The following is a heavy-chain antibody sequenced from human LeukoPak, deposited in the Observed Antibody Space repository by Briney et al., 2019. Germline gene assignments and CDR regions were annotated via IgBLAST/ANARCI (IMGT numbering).Heavy chain of an antibody. V-gene: IGHV4-39*07. D-gene: IGHD2-21*02. CDR3: ARYCGGDCYSSYYYYYGMDV. Sequence: SETLSLTCTVSGGSISSSSYYWGWIRQPPGKGLEWIGSIYYSGSTYYNPSLKSRVTISVDTSKNQFSLKLSSVTAADTAVYYCARYCGGDCYSSYYYYYGMDVWGQGTTVTVSS. CDR2: IYYSGST. CDR1: GGSISSSSYY. J-gene: IGHJ6*02.